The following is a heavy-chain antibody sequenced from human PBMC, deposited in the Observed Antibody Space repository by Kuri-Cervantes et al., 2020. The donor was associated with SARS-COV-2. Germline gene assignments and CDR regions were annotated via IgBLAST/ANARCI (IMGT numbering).Heavy chain of an antibody. CDR1: GYTFTGYY. CDR2: INPNSGGT. CDR3: ARGWSGYSLDPPHFDY. V-gene: IGHV1-2*02. Sequence: ASVKVSCKASGYTFTGYYMHWVRQAPGQGLEWMGWINPNSGGTNYAQEFQGRVTMTRDTSISTAYMGPSRLRSDDTAVYYCARGWSGYSLDPPHFDYWGQGTLVTVSS. D-gene: IGHD3-3*01. J-gene: IGHJ4*02.